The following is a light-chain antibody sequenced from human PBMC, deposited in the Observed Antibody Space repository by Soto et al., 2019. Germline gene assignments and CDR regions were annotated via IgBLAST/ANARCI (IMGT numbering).Light chain of an antibody. Sequence: DIQMTQSPSSLSAFVGDRVTITCRASLTISSYLNWYQQTSGKAPKLLISAASSLESGVPPRFSGSGSGTDFTLTITSLQPEDVATYYCQQSHSIPWTFGQGTKVEIK. V-gene: IGKV1-39*01. CDR1: LTISSY. J-gene: IGKJ1*01. CDR2: AAS. CDR3: QQSHSIPWT.